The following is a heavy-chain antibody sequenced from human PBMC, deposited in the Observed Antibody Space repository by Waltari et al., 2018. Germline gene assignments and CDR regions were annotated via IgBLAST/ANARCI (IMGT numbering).Heavy chain of an antibody. Sequence: QVQLVQSGAEVKKPGASVKVSCKASGYTFTGYYMHWVRQAPGQGLEWMGRINPNSGGTNYAQKFQGRVTMTRDTSISTAYMELSRLRSDDTAMYYCARVWGDACSGGSCDFDYWGQGTLVTVSS. D-gene: IGHD2-15*01. V-gene: IGHV1-2*06. CDR3: ARVWGDACSGGSCDFDY. J-gene: IGHJ4*02. CDR1: GYTFTGYY. CDR2: INPNSGGT.